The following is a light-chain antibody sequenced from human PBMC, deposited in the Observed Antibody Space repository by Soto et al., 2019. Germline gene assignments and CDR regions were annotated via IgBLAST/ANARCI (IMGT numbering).Light chain of an antibody. CDR1: SNDIGGYNY. J-gene: IGLJ2*01. V-gene: IGLV2-14*03. CDR2: EVS. CDR3: SSYTLDSALV. Sequence: QSALTQPASVSGFPGQSITISCTGTSNDIGGYNYVSWYQQHPGKAPKLMISEVSDRPSGVSDRFSGSKSGNTASLTISGLQAEDEADYYCSSYTLDSALVFGGGTKVTVL.